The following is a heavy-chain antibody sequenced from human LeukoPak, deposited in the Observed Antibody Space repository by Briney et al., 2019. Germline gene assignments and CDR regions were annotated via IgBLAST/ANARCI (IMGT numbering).Heavy chain of an antibody. CDR3: ARESRRYSSSWYIDY. V-gene: IGHV4-34*01. CDR2: INHSGST. J-gene: IGHJ4*02. Sequence: SETLSLTCAVYGGSFSGYYWSWIRQPPGKGLEWIGEINHSGSTNYNPSLKSRVTISVDTSKNQFSLKLCSVTAADTAVYYCARESRRYSSSWYIDYWGQGTLVTVSS. D-gene: IGHD6-13*01. CDR1: GGSFSGYY.